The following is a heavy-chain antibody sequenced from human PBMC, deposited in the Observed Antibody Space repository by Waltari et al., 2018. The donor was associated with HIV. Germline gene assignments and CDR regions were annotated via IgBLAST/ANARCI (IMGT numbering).Heavy chain of an antibody. V-gene: IGHV4-59*01. CDR3: ARDRYDSSGYNLRGYYYGMDV. J-gene: IGHJ6*02. CDR1: GCSISSYY. CDR2: IYYSGST. Sequence: QVQLQESGPGLVKPSETLSLTCTVPGCSISSYYWSWIRQPPGKALEWIGYIYYSGSTNYHPSLKSRVTISVDTSKNQFSLKLSSVTAADTAVYYCARDRYDSSGYNLRGYYYGMDVWGQGTTVTVSS. D-gene: IGHD3-22*01.